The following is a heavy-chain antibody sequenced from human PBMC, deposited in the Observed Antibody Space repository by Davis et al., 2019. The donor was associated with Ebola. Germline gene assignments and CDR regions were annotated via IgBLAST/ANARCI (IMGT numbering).Heavy chain of an antibody. CDR1: GGSISSYY. V-gene: IGHV4-59*12. D-gene: IGHD3-16*01. CDR2: IHYSGST. Sequence: GSLRLSCTVSGGSISSYYWSWIRQPPGKGLEWIGHIHYSGSTHYNPSLKSRVTISVDTSKNQFSLKLSSVTAADTAVYYCARSVWGASSWFDPWGQGTLVTVSS. J-gene: IGHJ5*02. CDR3: ARSVWGASSWFDP.